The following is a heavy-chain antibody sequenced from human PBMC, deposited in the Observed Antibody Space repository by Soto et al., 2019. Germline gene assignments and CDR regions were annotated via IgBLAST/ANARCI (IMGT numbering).Heavy chain of an antibody. CDR2: IYYSGST. J-gene: IGHJ4*02. CDR3: ARSPARSGYFDY. V-gene: IGHV4-31*03. Sequence: SETLSLTCTVSGGSISGGGYYWSWIRQHPGKGLEWIGYIYYSGSTYYNPSLKSRVTISVDTSKNQFPLKLSSVTAADTAVYYCARSPARSGYFDYWGQGTLVSVSS. D-gene: IGHD6-25*01. CDR1: GGSISGGGYY.